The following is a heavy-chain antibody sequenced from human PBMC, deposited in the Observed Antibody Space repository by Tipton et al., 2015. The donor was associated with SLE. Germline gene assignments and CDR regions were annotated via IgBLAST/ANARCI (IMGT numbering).Heavy chain of an antibody. J-gene: IGHJ3*02. CDR2: ISAYNGNT. CDR1: GYAFNSYG. CDR3: ARGPQWEPPAFDI. Sequence: QLEQSGAEVKKPGASVKVSCKASGYAFNSYGVSWVRQAPGQGLEWMGWISAYNGNTNYAQNLQGRVTMTTDTSTNTAYMELRSLTSDDTAIYYCARGPQWEPPAFDIWGHGTMVTVSS. D-gene: IGHD1-26*01. V-gene: IGHV1-18*01.